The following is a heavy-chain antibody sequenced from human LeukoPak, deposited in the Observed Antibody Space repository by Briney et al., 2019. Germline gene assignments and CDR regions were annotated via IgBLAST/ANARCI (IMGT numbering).Heavy chain of an antibody. D-gene: IGHD6-13*01. CDR2: IYTSGST. V-gene: IGHV4-61*02. CDR3: ARGAAPLY. Sequence: SQTLSLTCTVSGGSISSGGYYWSWIRQPAGKGLEWIGRIYTSGSTNYNPSLKSRVTISVDTSKNQFSLKLSSVTAADTAVYYCARGAAPLYWGQGTLVTVSS. CDR1: GGSISSGGYY. J-gene: IGHJ4*02.